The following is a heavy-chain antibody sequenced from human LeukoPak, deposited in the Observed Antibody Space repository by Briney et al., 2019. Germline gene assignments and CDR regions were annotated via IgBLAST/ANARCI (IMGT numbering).Heavy chain of an antibody. V-gene: IGHV4-30-2*01. Sequence: PSETLSLTCAVSGGSISSGGYSWSWIRQPPGKGLEWIGYIYHSGSTNYNPSLKSRVTISVDTSQNQFSLKLSSVTAADTAVYYCARGGGSPGTTVLEDRPTTFDYWGQGTLVTVSS. D-gene: IGHD1-7*01. CDR3: ARGGGSPGTTVLEDRPTTFDY. CDR1: GGSISSGGYS. J-gene: IGHJ4*02. CDR2: IYHSGST.